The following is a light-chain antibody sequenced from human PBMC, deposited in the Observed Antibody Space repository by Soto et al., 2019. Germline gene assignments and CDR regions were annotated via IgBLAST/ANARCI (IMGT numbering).Light chain of an antibody. Sequence: QTVVTQPPSVTGAPGQRVTIACTGSHSDIGAGYGVHWYQQFPHSAPKLLIYDTTNRPSGVPDRFSGSRSGTSASLAITGLQAEDEADYYCQSFDSSRIGLLFGGGTKVTV. CDR2: DTT. J-gene: IGLJ2*01. CDR1: HSDIGAGYG. V-gene: IGLV1-40*01. CDR3: QSFDSSRIGLL.